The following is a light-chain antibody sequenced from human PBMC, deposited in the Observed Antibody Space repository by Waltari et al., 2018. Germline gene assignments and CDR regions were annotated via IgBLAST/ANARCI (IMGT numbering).Light chain of an antibody. J-gene: IGKJ1*01. CDR2: RAS. V-gene: IGKV1-5*03. Sequence: DIQTTQSPSTLPAYVGDRVTITCRASQNISNFVVWYQQMPGRAPKVLIYRASSLRIGVPSRFTGSGSGTDFTLTITSLQPDDFATYFCQHYYTYPWTFGQGTKVEVK. CDR3: QHYYTYPWT. CDR1: QNISNF.